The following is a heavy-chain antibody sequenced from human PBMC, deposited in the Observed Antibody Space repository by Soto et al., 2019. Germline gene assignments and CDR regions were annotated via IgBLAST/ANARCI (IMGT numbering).Heavy chain of an antibody. Sequence: GGSLRLSCAASGFTFSSYWMSWVRQAPGKGLEWVANIKQDGSEKYYVDSVKGRFTISRDNAKNSLYLQMNSLRAEDTAVYYCARDKMYYYDSSGSGRFDYWGQGTLVTVSS. CDR1: GFTFSSYW. J-gene: IGHJ4*02. CDR2: IKQDGSEK. CDR3: ARDKMYYYDSSGSGRFDY. D-gene: IGHD3-22*01. V-gene: IGHV3-7*01.